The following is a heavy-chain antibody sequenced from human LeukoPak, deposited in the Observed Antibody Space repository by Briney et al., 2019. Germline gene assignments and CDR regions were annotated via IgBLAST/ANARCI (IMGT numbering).Heavy chain of an antibody. Sequence: GGSLGLSWNASGFTFNNYVISLVPPAPGEGLEWGLSIKTSGSTDYADSVKGRFTISRDNSKNTLYLQMNSLRVEDTAVYYCAKVRPPPGSGWYGGDDSWGQGTLVTVSS. CDR2: IKTSGST. CDR1: GFTFNNYV. J-gene: IGHJ4*02. D-gene: IGHD6-19*01. V-gene: IGHV3-23*05. CDR3: AKVRPPPGSGWYGGDDS.